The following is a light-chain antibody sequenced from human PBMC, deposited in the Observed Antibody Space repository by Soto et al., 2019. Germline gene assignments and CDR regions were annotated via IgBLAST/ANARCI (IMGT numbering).Light chain of an antibody. Sequence: LTQPASVSGSPGQSITISCAGTSSDVGVYNYVSWYQQHPGKAPKLMIYEVSHRPSGISNRFSGSKSGSTASLTISGLQAEDEADYYCSSYTASSTLLYVFGTGTKVTVL. CDR3: SSYTASSTLLYV. CDR1: SSDVGVYNY. V-gene: IGLV2-14*01. J-gene: IGLJ1*01. CDR2: EVS.